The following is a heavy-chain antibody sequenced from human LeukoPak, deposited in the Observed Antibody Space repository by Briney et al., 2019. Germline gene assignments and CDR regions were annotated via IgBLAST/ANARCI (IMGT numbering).Heavy chain of an antibody. CDR3: ASAIAVAGGEYFQY. V-gene: IGHV4-39*01. D-gene: IGHD6-19*01. Sequence: SETLSLTCTVSGGSISSPSYSWGWIRQPPGKGLEWIASIYYSGRTYYNPSLKSRITISVDTSRNQFSLKLISVTATDTSFYYCASAIAVAGGEYFQYWGQGSLLTVSS. CDR1: GGSISSPSYS. J-gene: IGHJ1*01. CDR2: IYYSGRT.